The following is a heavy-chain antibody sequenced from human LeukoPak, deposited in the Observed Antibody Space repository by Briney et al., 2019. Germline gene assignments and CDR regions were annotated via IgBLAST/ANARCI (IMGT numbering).Heavy chain of an antibody. CDR2: ISSSGSTI. D-gene: IGHD3-10*01. CDR1: GFTFSDYY. V-gene: IGHV3-11*04. J-gene: IGHJ4*02. CDR3: AKEEAWGVNAFDY. Sequence: GGSLRLSCAASGFTFSDYYMSWIRQAPGKGLEWVSYISSSGSTIYYADSVKGRFTISRDNAKNSLHLQMDSLTADDTAIYYCAKEEAWGVNAFDYWGQGTLVTVSS.